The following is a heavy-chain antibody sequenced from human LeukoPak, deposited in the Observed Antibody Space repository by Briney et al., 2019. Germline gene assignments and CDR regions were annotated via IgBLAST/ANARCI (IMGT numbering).Heavy chain of an antibody. CDR1: GYTFTSYD. V-gene: IGHV1-8*03. J-gene: IGHJ6*03. CDR2: MNPNSGNT. D-gene: IGHD3-3*01. CDR3: AIGHYDFWSGYYGYYYYYYMDV. Sequence: ASVKVSCKASGYTFTSYDINWVRQATGQGLEWMGWMNPNSGNTGYAQKFQGRVTITGNTSISTAYMELSSLRSEDTAVYYCAIGHYDFWSGYYGYYYYYYMDVWGKGTTVTVSS.